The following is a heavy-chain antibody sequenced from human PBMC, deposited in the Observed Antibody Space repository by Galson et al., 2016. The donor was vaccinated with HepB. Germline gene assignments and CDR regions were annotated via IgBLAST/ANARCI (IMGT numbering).Heavy chain of an antibody. Sequence: SVKVSCKASGYTFTVYYIQWVRQAPGQGLEWMGRINPNSGGTNYPQRFQGRVNMTRDTSTNTVYMELTSLSSDDTAVYFCAREARRDGYNLDCGGQGTLVTVSX. J-gene: IGHJ4*02. CDR3: AREARRDGYNLDC. CDR1: GYTFTVYY. V-gene: IGHV1-2*06. D-gene: IGHD5-24*01. CDR2: INPNSGGT.